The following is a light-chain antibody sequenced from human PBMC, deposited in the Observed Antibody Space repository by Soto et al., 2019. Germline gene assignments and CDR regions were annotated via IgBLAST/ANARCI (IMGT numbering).Light chain of an antibody. Sequence: DIPMPQSPSSVSASVGDTVTITVRASQGLKFLAWYQQKPGKAPRLLIYEATNLQSGVPPRFSGSGSGTDFTLTISSLQPEDFATYFCQHATSFPIPFAHVTLLEIK. CDR3: QHATSFPIP. CDR1: QGLKF. CDR2: EAT. J-gene: IGKJ5*01. V-gene: IGKV1-12*01.